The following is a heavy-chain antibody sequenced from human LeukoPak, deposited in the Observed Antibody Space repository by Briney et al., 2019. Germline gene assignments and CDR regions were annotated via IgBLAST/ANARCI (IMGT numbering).Heavy chain of an antibody. CDR3: ASLSGYYSQEPFDY. D-gene: IGHD3-22*01. Sequence: GSLRLSCAASGFTFSSYWMSWVRQPPGKGLEWIGSIYYSGSTYYNSSLKSRVTISVDTSKNQFSLKLSSVTAADTAVYYCASLSGYYSQEPFDYWGQGTLVTVSS. J-gene: IGHJ4*02. CDR1: GFTFSSYW. CDR2: IYYSGST. V-gene: IGHV4-39*07.